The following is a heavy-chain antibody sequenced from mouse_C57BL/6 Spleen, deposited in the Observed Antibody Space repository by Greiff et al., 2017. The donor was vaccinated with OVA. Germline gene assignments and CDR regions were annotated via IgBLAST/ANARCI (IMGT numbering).Heavy chain of an antibody. CDR3: ARHASRGPITTVGDFDD. V-gene: IGHV1-62-2*01. CDR1: GYTFTEYT. CDR2: FYPGSGSI. D-gene: IGHD1-1*01. Sequence: VQLQQSGAELVKPGASVKLSCKASGYTFTEYTIHWVKQRSGQGLEWIGWFYPGSGSIKYNEKFKDKATLTADKSSSTVYMELRRLTSEDSAVYFCARHASRGPITTVGDFDDWGQGTTLTVSS. J-gene: IGHJ2*01.